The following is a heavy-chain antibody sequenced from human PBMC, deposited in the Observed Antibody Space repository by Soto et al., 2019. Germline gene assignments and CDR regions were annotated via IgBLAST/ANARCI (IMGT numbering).Heavy chain of an antibody. CDR2: INPNSGGT. D-gene: IGHD3-10*02. J-gene: IGHJ6*01. V-gene: IGHV1-2*04. CDR3: AREGYYFVLVSCSAPRYYGMDA. Sequence: ASVKVYCKASGYTFTVYYMHWVRQAPGQGLEWMGWINPNSGGTNYAQKFQGWVTMTRDTSISTAYMELSRLRSDDTAVYFCAREGYYFVLVSCSAPRYYGMDACGQGTTVTVSS. CDR1: GYTFTVYY.